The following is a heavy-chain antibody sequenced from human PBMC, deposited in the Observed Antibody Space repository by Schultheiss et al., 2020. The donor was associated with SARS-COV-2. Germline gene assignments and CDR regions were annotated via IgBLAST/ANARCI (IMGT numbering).Heavy chain of an antibody. Sequence: SETLSLTCAVYGGSFSGYYWGWIRQPPGKGLEWIGSIYHSGSTYYNPSLKSRVTISVDTSKNQFSLKLSSVTAADTAVYYCAREAAGDYYYGMDVWGQGTTVTVSS. CDR3: AREAAGDYYYGMDV. D-gene: IGHD6-13*01. J-gene: IGHJ6*02. CDR2: IYHSGST. V-gene: IGHV4-38-2*02. CDR1: GGSFSGYY.